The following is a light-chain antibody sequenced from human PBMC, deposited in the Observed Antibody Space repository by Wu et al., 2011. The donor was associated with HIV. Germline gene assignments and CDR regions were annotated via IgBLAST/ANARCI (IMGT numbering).Light chain of an antibody. V-gene: IGKV3D-20*01. J-gene: IGKJ2*01. CDR1: QSVTTSH. CDR3: QLFRSSPLMYT. Sequence: EIVLTQSPATLSLSPGERATLSCGASQSVTTSHLVWYQQKPGLAPRLLIYDASTRATGIPDRFSGSGSGTDFTLTISRLEPEDFAVYYCQLFRSSPLMYTFGQGTKPGDQT. CDR2: DAS.